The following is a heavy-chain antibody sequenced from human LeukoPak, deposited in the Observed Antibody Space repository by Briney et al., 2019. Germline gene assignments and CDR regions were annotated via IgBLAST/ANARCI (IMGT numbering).Heavy chain of an antibody. V-gene: IGHV4-59*01. CDR3: ARAPGQDTAMVSPLNY. CDR1: GGSISSYY. D-gene: IGHD5-18*01. CDR2: IYYSGST. J-gene: IGHJ4*02. Sequence: PSETLSLTCTVSGGSISSYYWSWIRQPPGKGLEWIGYIYYSGSTNYNPSLKSRVTISVDTSKNQFSLKLSSVTAADTAVYYCARAPGQDTAMVSPLNYWGQGTLVTVSS.